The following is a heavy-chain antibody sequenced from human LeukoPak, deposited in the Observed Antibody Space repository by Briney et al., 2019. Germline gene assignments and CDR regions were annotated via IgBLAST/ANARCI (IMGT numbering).Heavy chain of an antibody. CDR3: ARSSGVRDWFDP. CDR1: GYTFTSYD. J-gene: IGHJ5*02. D-gene: IGHD6-6*01. Sequence: ASVKVSCKASGYTFTSYDITWLRQAPGQGLEWMGWISAYSGHTNYAQKLQGRVSMTTDTSTSTAYMDLRSLRFDDTAVYYCARSSGVRDWFDPWGQGTLVTVSS. CDR2: ISAYSGHT. V-gene: IGHV1-18*01.